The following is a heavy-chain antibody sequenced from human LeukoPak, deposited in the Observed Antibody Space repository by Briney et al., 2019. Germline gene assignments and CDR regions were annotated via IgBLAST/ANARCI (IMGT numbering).Heavy chain of an antibody. J-gene: IGHJ5*02. D-gene: IGHD3-22*01. CDR2: IYYSGST. CDR1: GGSISSSSYY. Sequence: SETLSLTCTVSGGSISSSSYYWGWIRQPPGKGLEWIGSIYYSGSTYYNPSLKSRVTISVDTSKNQFSLKLSSVTAADTAVYYCARDGFYDSSGYRDRWFDPWGQGTLVTVSS. V-gene: IGHV4-39*02. CDR3: ARDGFYDSSGYRDRWFDP.